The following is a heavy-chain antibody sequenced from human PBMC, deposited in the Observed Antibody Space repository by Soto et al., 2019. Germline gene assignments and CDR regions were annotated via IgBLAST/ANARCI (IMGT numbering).Heavy chain of an antibody. D-gene: IGHD2-15*01. Sequence: QLQLQESGPGLVKPSETLSLTCTVSGGSISSSSYYWGWIRQPPGKGLEWIGSIYYSGSTYYNPSLKGRVTISVATSKHHCSLKLSSVTAADTAVYSRARHTPATSLSDHWGQGTLVTVSS. V-gene: IGHV4-39*01. CDR3: ARHTPATSLSDH. J-gene: IGHJ4*02. CDR2: IYYSGST. CDR1: GGSISSSSYY.